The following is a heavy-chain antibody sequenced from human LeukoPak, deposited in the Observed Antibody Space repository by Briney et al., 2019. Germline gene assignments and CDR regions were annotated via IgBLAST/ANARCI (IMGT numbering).Heavy chain of an antibody. Sequence: GGSLRLSCAASGFTFSNFAMSWVRQAPGKGLEWVSAIGGGGGNTYYAGSVKGRFTISRDNSRNTLYLQMNSLRAEDTAVYYCAKDPLGYSSSWYYGYWGQGTLVTVSS. CDR1: GFTFSNFA. CDR3: AKDPLGYSSSWYYGY. V-gene: IGHV3-23*01. D-gene: IGHD6-13*01. J-gene: IGHJ4*02. CDR2: IGGGGGNT.